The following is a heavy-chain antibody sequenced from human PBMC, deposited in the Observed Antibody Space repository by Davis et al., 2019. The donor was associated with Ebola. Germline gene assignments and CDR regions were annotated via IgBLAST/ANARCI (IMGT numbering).Heavy chain of an antibody. CDR2: IYWNDDS. J-gene: IGHJ4*02. Sequence: SGPTLVKPTQTLTLTCTFSGFSLRTSGVGVGWIRQPPGKALEWLGNIYWNDDSRYSPSLKSRLTFTQDTSRNQVVLTMTNMNPVDTGTYYCAHREGGDSFGGPFDYWGQGSQVTVSS. CDR3: AHREGGDSFGGPFDY. D-gene: IGHD1-26*01. CDR1: GFSLRTSGVG. V-gene: IGHV2-5*01.